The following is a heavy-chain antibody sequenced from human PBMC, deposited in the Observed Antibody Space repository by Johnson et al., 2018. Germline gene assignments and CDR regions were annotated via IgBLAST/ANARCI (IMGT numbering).Heavy chain of an antibody. V-gene: IGHV3-9*01. CDR1: GFTFDGYA. J-gene: IGHJ4*02. CDR3: EKDFGNSDYRWEGGFDS. Sequence: VQLVQSGGGLVQPGRSLRLSCEASGFTFDGYAMHWVRQVPGKGLEWVSGVSRSGNNLGYSESVKGRFSISRDNAKNSLFLQMNRLRVEDTAFYFCEKDFGNSDYRWEGGFDSWGQGIQFIVSS. D-gene: IGHD4-11*01. CDR2: VSRSGNNL.